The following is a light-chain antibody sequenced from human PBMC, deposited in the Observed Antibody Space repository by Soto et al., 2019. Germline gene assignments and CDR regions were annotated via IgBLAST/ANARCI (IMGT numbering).Light chain of an antibody. CDR1: SSNIGSNT. Sequence: QSVLTQPPSASGTPGPRVTISCSGSSSNIGSNTVNWYQQHPGTAPKLLIYNNNQRPSGVPDRFSCSKSGTSASLAISGLQSEDEADYYCAAWDDSLNVYVFGTGTKVTVL. V-gene: IGLV1-44*01. CDR2: NNN. J-gene: IGLJ1*01. CDR3: AAWDDSLNVYV.